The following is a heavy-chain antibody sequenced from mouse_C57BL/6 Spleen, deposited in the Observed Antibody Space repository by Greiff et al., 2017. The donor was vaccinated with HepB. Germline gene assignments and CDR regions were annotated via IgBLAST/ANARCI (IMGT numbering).Heavy chain of an antibody. Sequence: EVHLVESGGGLVQPGGSLSLSCAASGFTFTDYYMSWVRQPPGKALEWLGFIRNKANGYTTEYSASVKGRFTISRDNSQSILYLQMNALRAEDSATYYCARWDPWFAYWGQGTLVTVSA. V-gene: IGHV7-3*01. J-gene: IGHJ3*01. CDR2: IRNKANGYTT. CDR1: GFTFTDYY. CDR3: ARWDPWFAY.